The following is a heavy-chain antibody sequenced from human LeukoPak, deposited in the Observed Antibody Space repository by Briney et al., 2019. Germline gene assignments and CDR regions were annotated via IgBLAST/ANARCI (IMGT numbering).Heavy chain of an antibody. CDR1: GGSISSGGYY. CDR2: IYNSGRS. D-gene: IGHD5-18*01. CDR3: AREDSYAVVRWFDP. V-gene: IGHV4-31*03. J-gene: IGHJ5*02. Sequence: PSETLSLTCTVSGGSISSGGYYWNWIRQHPGKGLEWIGYIYNSGRSHTKPSLKSRVTISGDTSKNQLSLKLRYVTAADTAVYYCAREDSYAVVRWFDPWGQGTLVTVSS.